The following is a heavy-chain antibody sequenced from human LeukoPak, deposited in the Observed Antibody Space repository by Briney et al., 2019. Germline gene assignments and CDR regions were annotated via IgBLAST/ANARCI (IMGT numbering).Heavy chain of an antibody. V-gene: IGHV1-46*01. CDR1: GYTFTSYY. CDR3: ARLGHYYDSRDAFDI. Sequence: VASVKVSCKASGYTFTSYYMHWVRQAPGQGLEWMGIINPSGGSTSYAQKFQGRVTMTRDTSTSTVYMELSSLRSEDTAVYYRARLGHYYDSRDAFDIWGQGTMVTVSS. J-gene: IGHJ3*02. CDR2: INPSGGST. D-gene: IGHD3-22*01.